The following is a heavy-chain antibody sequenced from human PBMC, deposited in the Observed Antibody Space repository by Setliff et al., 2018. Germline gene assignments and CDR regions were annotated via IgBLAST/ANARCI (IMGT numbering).Heavy chain of an antibody. D-gene: IGHD2-2*01. CDR3: ARVLFHCSSASCYLDAFDI. CDR2: ISAYNGNT. V-gene: IGHV1-18*01. J-gene: IGHJ3*02. Sequence: ASVKVSCKASGYTLISYGISWVRQAPGQGLEWMGWISAYNGNTNYAQKLQGRVTMTTDTSTSTAYMELRSLRSDDTAVYYCARVLFHCSSASCYLDAFDIWGQGTMVTVSS. CDR1: GYTLISYG.